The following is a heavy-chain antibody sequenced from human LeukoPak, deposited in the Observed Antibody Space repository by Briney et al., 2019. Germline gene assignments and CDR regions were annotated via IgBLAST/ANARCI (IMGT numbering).Heavy chain of an antibody. J-gene: IGHJ4*02. CDR3: AKGDYYDSSGYEA. Sequence: ASLKVSCTASGYTFTGYYMHWVRQAPGQGLEWMGWINPNSGGTNYAQKFQGRVTMTRDTSISTAYTELSRLRSDDTAVYYCAKGDYYDSSGYEAWGQGTLVTVSS. CDR2: INPNSGGT. D-gene: IGHD3-22*01. V-gene: IGHV1-2*02. CDR1: GYTFTGYY.